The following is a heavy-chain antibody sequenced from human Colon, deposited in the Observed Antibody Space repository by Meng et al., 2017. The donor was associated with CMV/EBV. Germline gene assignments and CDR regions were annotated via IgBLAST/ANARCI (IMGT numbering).Heavy chain of an antibody. J-gene: IGHJ5*02. D-gene: IGHD5-12*01. CDR1: GDSIRRDDYS. CDR2: VYYTGYT. Sequence: CTVSGDSIRRDDYSWGWVRQSPGKGLEWIGSVYYTGYTTFNPSLQSRFNISLDTSKNQFHLKVKSVTAADTAVYYCVRDTKWLNWFAPWGQGALVTVSS. V-gene: IGHV4-39*06. CDR3: VRDTKWLNWFAP.